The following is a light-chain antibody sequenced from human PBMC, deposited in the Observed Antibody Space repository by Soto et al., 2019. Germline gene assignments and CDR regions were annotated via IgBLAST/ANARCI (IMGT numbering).Light chain of an antibody. J-gene: IGLJ1*01. Sequence: QSVLTQPPSVSRAPGQRVTISCTGSSSNIGAGYDVHWYQQLPGTAPKLLFYGNSNRPSGVPDRFSGSKSGTSASLAITGLQAEDEADYYCQSHDSSLSGYVFGTGTKVTVL. CDR3: QSHDSSLSGYV. CDR1: SSNIGAGYD. CDR2: GNS. V-gene: IGLV1-40*01.